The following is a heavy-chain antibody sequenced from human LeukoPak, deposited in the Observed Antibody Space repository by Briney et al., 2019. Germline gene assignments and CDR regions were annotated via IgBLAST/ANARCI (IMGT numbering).Heavy chain of an antibody. Sequence: SGPVLVKPTETLTLTCTVSGFSLSNARMGVSWIRQPPGKALEWLAHIFSNDEKSYSTSLKSRLTISKDTSKSQVVLTMTNMDPVDTATYYCARITLGYCSSTSCYGFDPWGQGTLVTVSS. J-gene: IGHJ5*02. CDR2: IFSNDEK. V-gene: IGHV2-26*02. D-gene: IGHD2-2*01. CDR3: ARITLGYCSSTSCYGFDP. CDR1: GFSLSNARMG.